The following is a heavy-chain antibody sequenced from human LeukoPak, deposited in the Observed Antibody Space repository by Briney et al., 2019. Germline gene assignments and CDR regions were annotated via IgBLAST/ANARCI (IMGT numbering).Heavy chain of an antibody. D-gene: IGHD5-18*01. V-gene: IGHV4-59*01. J-gene: IGHJ2*01. CDR3: ARYWGVQLWPHWYFDL. CDR1: GGSISSYY. Sequence: SETLSLTCTVSGGSISSYYWSWFRQTPGKGQEWIGYIYYSGSTKYNPSLKSRVTISVDRSKNQFSLNLNSVTAADTAVYYCARYWGVQLWPHWYFDLWGRGSLVTVSS. CDR2: IYYSGST.